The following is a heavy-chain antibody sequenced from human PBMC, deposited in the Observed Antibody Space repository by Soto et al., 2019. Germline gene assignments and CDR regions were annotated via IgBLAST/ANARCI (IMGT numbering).Heavy chain of an antibody. Sequence: QVHLVQSGAEVRKPGASVKVSCKTSGYTFSSYSINWVRQAPGQGLEWMGEIIPIFGTANYAQKFQGRVTITADESTSTAYMELSSLRSEDTAVYYCARDGGRHSGGIDYWGQGTLVTVSS. J-gene: IGHJ4*02. V-gene: IGHV1-69*01. CDR3: ARDGGRHSGGIDY. D-gene: IGHD1-26*01. CDR2: IIPIFGTA. CDR1: GYTFSSYS.